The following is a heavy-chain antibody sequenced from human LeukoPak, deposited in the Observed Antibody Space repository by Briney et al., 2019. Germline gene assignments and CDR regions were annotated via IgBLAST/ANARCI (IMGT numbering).Heavy chain of an antibody. CDR1: GYXFTGYY. Sequence: ASVKVSCKASGYXFTGYYIHWVRQAPGQGLEWMGWINPNSGGTNYAQKFQGRVTMTRDTSISTAYMELSRLGSDDTAVYYCAKYYYDSSGYYYGLDPWGQGTLVTVSS. V-gene: IGHV1-2*02. J-gene: IGHJ5*02. D-gene: IGHD3-22*01. CDR3: AKYYYDSSGYYYGLDP. CDR2: INPNSGGT.